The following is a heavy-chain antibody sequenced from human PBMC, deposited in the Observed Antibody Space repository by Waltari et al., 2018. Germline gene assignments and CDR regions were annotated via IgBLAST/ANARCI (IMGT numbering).Heavy chain of an antibody. CDR1: GYTLTGYY. CDR2: INPKGGVT. CDR3: ASPQRYSSSSFDY. V-gene: IGHV1-2*02. D-gene: IGHD6-6*01. Sequence: QVQLVQSGAEVKEPGASVKVSCKASGYTLTGYYMHWVRQAPGQGLEWMGWINPKGGVTNYAQKFQGRVTLTRDTSMSTAYMDLSRLRSDDTAVYYCASPQRYSSSSFDYWGQGTLVTVSS. J-gene: IGHJ4*02.